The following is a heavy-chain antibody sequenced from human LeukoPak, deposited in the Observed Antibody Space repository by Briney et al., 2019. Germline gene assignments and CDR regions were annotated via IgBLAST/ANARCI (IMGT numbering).Heavy chain of an antibody. V-gene: IGHV3-21*01. CDR3: ARTGVVTATNVYYYYYMDA. CDR1: GFTFSSYS. CDR2: ISSSSSYI. J-gene: IGHJ6*03. D-gene: IGHD2-21*02. Sequence: GGSLRLSCAASGFTFSSYSMNWVRQAPGKGLEWVSSISSSSSYIYYADSVKGRFTISRDNAKNSLYLQMNSLRAEDTAVYYCARTGVVTATNVYYYYYMDAWGKGTTVTVSS.